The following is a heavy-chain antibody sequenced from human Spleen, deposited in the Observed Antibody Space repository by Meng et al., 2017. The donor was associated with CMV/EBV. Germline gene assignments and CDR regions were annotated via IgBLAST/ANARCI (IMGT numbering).Heavy chain of an antibody. CDR1: GFTFSDAR. V-gene: IGHV3-15*01. CDR2: IKSKTDGGTT. J-gene: IGHJ6*02. D-gene: IGHD6-6*01. Sequence: GESLKISCAASGFTFSDARMNWVRQAPGKGLEWVGRIKSKTDGGTTDYAAPVKGRFTISRDDSKNTLYLQMNSLKTEDTAVYYCTTGESHGSSSGPNYYYYYGMDVWGQGTTVTVSS. CDR3: TTGESHGSSSGPNYYYYYGMDV.